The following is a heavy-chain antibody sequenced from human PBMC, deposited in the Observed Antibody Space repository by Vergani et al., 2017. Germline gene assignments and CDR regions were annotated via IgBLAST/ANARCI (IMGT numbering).Heavy chain of an antibody. CDR3: TTDPRYCGDGSCYCLSDHHGYGMDV. CDR1: GFSFRNAW. V-gene: IGHV3-15*07. J-gene: IGHJ6*02. D-gene: IGHD2-21*01. CDR2: IKSTFDRGTT. Sequence: EVQLVESGGGIVKPGGSLRLSCVASGFSFRNAWMNWVRRTPGKGLEWVGRIKSTFDRGTTDYAAAVKGRFTISRDDSKNTLFLQMNGLKTEDIGVYYCTTDPRYCGDGSCYCLSDHHGYGMDVWGQGTTVTGSS.